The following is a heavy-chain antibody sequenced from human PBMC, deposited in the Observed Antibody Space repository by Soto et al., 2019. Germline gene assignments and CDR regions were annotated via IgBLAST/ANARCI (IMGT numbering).Heavy chain of an antibody. CDR2: IYYSGST. Sequence: SETLSLTCTVSGGSISSYYWSWIRHPPGKGLEWIGYIYYSGSTNYNPSLKSRVTISVDTSKNQFSLKLSSVTAADTAVYYCARGLGIGSNLFDPWGQGTLVTVSS. CDR3: ARGLGIGSNLFDP. V-gene: IGHV4-59*08. J-gene: IGHJ5*02. CDR1: GGSISSYY. D-gene: IGHD2-21*01.